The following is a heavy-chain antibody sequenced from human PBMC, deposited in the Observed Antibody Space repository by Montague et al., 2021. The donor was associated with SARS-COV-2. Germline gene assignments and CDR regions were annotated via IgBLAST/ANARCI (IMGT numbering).Heavy chain of an antibody. CDR2: INDGGSV. Sequence: SETLSLTCGVYGGSFSGYFWTWIRQPPGKGLEWIGEINDGGSVTYNPSLKSRLTMSVDTSKNQFSLKLSSVTAADTAVYYCAADYGERDWFDPWGQGTLVTVSS. D-gene: IGHD4-17*01. V-gene: IGHV4-34*01. CDR1: GGSFSGYF. J-gene: IGHJ5*02. CDR3: AADYGERDWFDP.